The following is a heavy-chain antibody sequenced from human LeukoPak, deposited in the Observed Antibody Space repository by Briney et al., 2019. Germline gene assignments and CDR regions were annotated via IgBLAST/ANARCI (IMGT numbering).Heavy chain of an antibody. D-gene: IGHD2-15*01. CDR2: INPNSGGT. V-gene: IGHV1-2*02. J-gene: IGHJ4*02. CDR1: GYTFTGYY. Sequence: ASVKVSCKASGYTFTGYYMHWVRQAPGQGLEWMGWINPNSGGTNYAQKFQGRVTMTRDTSISTAYMELSRLRSDDTAVYYCARTCTRSSGGSCYSFLYWGQGTLVTVSS. CDR3: ARTCTRSSGGSCYSFLY.